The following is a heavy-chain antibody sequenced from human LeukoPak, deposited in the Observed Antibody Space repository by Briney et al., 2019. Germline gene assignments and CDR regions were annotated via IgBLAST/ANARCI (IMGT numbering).Heavy chain of an antibody. CDR3: ARVLGSCSSSSCSGLDY. V-gene: IGHV5-51*01. D-gene: IGHD2-2*01. Sequence: GESLKISCKGFGYSFSTYWIGWVRQMPGKGLEWMGVIYPGDSDTRYSPPFQGQVTISADKSISTAYLQWSSLKASDSAMYYCARVLGSCSSSSCSGLDYWGQGTLVTVSS. J-gene: IGHJ4*02. CDR2: IYPGDSDT. CDR1: GYSFSTYW.